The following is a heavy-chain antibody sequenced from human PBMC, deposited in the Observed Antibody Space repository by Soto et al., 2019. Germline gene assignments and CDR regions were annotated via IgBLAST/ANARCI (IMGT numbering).Heavy chain of an antibody. J-gene: IGHJ6*02. V-gene: IGHV4-34*01. CDR2: INHSGST. CDR1: GGSFSGYY. D-gene: IGHD3-10*01. Sequence: SETLSLTCAVYGGSFSGYYWSWIHQPPGKGLEWIGEINHSGSTNYNPSLKSRVTISVDTAKNQFSLKLSSVTAADTAVYYCARLVKLLWFGELLSHYYYGMDVWGQGTTVTVSS. CDR3: ARLVKLLWFGELLSHYYYGMDV.